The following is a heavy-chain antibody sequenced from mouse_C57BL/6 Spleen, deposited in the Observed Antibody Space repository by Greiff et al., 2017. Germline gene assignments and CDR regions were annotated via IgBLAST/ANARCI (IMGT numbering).Heavy chain of an antibody. CDR2: INPSTGGT. J-gene: IGHJ1*03. D-gene: IGHD1-1*01. CDR1: GYSFTGYY. V-gene: IGHV1-43*01. CDR3: ANGYWYSDV. Sequence: VQLKESGPELVKPGASVKISCKASGYSFTGYYMHWVKQSSEKSLEWIGEINPSTGGTSYNQKFKGKATLTVDKSSSTAYMQLKSLTSEDSAVYYCANGYWYSDVWGTGTTVTVSS.